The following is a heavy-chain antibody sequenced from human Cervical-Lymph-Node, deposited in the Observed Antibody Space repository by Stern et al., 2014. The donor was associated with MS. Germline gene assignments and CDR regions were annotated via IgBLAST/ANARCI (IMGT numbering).Heavy chain of an antibody. CDR2: IKSRAHGETT. CDR3: VTDDYGDSRGGWASDAFDM. Sequence: EVQLVESGGGLVRPGESLRLSCVVSGFPFSQAWMSWVRQAPGKGPEWVGRIKSRAHGETTVYAAPVQGRFTISRDDSDSTLYLQMNGLRTEDTAMYYCVTDDYGDSRGGWASDAFDMWGQGTMVTVSS. V-gene: IGHV3-15*01. J-gene: IGHJ3*02. CDR1: GFPFSQAW. D-gene: IGHD4-17*01.